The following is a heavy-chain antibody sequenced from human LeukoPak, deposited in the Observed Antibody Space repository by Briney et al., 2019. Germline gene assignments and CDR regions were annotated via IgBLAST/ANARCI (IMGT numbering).Heavy chain of an antibody. CDR1: GGSISSGGYS. D-gene: IGHD2-2*02. CDR2: IYHSGST. Sequence: SETLSLTCAVSGGSISSGGYSWSWIRQPPGKGLEWIGYIYHSGSTYYNPSPKSRFTISVDRSKTQFSLKLSSVTAADTAMYYCARGYCSSTSCYKSSRFDPWGQGTLVTVSS. CDR3: ARGYCSSTSCYKSSRFDP. J-gene: IGHJ5*02. V-gene: IGHV4-30-2*01.